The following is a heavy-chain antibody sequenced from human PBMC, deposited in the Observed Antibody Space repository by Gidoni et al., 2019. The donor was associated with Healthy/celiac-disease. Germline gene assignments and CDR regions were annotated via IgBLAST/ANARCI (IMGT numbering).Heavy chain of an antibody. J-gene: IGHJ4*02. CDR2: ITSSSSYI. CDR3: ARDFTGRFDY. Sequence: VQLVESGGGLVTPGGSWRLSWAASGFTFSSYSMNWVRQAPGKGLEWVSSITSSSSYIYYAGSVKGRFTISRDNATNSLYLRMNGLSAEDTAVYYCARDFTGRFDYLGRGTLVTVSS. CDR1: GFTFSSYS. V-gene: IGHV3-21*01.